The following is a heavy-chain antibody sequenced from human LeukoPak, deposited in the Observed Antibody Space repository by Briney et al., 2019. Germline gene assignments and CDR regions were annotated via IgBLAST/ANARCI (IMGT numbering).Heavy chain of an antibody. CDR2: ISAYNGNT. Sequence: EASVKVSCKASGYTFTSYGISWVRQAPGQGLEWMGWISAYNGNTNYAQKLQGRVTMTTDTSTSTAYMELRSLRSDDTAVYYCARVRSSGYYPYYFDYWGRGTLVTVSS. CDR3: ARVRSSGYYPYYFDY. CDR1: GYTFTSYG. J-gene: IGHJ4*02. D-gene: IGHD3-22*01. V-gene: IGHV1-18*01.